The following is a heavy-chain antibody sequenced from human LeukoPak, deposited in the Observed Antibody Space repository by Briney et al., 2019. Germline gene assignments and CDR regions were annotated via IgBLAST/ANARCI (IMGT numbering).Heavy chain of an antibody. CDR3: ARLFDC. Sequence: GGSLRLSCAASGFTFINYEMNWVRQAPGKGLEWVSKISSSGSTIYYPDSVKGRFTISRDNAKNPLYLQMNSLRAEDTAVYYCARLFDCWGQGTLVTVSS. V-gene: IGHV3-48*03. CDR1: GFTFINYE. CDR2: ISSSGSTI. J-gene: IGHJ4*02.